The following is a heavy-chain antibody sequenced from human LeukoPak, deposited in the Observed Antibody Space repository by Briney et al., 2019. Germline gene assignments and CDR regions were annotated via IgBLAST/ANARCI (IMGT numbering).Heavy chain of an antibody. CDR2: INPSGGST. Sequence: GASVKVSCTASGYTFTNYFMHWLRQAPGQGLECMGIINPSGGSTSYAQKFQGRVTVTRDTSTSTVYMELSSLRSEDTAVYYCAREPPSHHYFDNWGQGTLVTVSS. CDR1: GYTFTNYF. J-gene: IGHJ4*02. V-gene: IGHV1-46*01. CDR3: AREPPSHHYFDN.